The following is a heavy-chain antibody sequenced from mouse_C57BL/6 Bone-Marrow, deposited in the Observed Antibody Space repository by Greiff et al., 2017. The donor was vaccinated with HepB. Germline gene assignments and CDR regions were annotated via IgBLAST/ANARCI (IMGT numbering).Heavy chain of an antibody. J-gene: IGHJ4*01. CDR2: IYPGNSDT. CDR1: GYTFTSYW. D-gene: IGHD2-1*01. V-gene: IGHV1-5*01. Sequence: EVQLQQSGTVLARPGASVKMSCKTSGYTFTSYWMHWVKQRPGQGLEWIGAIYPGNSDTSYNQKFKGKAKLTAVTSASTAYMELSSLTNEDSAVYYCTRYGNYGGDYAMDYWGQGTSVTVSS. CDR3: TRYGNYGGDYAMDY.